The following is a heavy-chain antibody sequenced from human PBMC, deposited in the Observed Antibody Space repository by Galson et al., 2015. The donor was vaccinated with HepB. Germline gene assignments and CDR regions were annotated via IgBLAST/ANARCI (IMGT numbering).Heavy chain of an antibody. CDR1: GFTFSSYW. V-gene: IGHV3-7*01. D-gene: IGHD2-15*01. Sequence: LRLSCAASGFTFSSYWMSWVRQAPGKGLEWVANIKPDGSENSYMDSVKGRFTIFRDNAKNSLYLQMNSLRAEDTAVYYCARGYKGGYWGQGTLVTVSS. CDR2: IKPDGSEN. CDR3: ARGYKGGY. J-gene: IGHJ4*02.